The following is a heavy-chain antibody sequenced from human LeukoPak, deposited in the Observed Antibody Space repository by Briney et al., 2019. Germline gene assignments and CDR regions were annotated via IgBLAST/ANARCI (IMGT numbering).Heavy chain of an antibody. Sequence: GGSLRLSCAASGFSFSSYTMNWVRQAPGKELEWVSSISISSSSIYYADSVKGRFTISRDNAKNTLNLQMNSLRAEDTAVYYCARDLGQYYDTSDNWFDPWGQGTLVTVSS. CDR2: ISISSSSI. D-gene: IGHD3-22*01. CDR1: GFSFSSYT. V-gene: IGHV3-21*01. J-gene: IGHJ5*02. CDR3: ARDLGQYYDTSDNWFDP.